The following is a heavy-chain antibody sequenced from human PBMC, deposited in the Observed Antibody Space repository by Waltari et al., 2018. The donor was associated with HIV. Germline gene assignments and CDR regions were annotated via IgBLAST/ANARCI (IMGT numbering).Heavy chain of an antibody. CDR2: ISSDGNEK. D-gene: IGHD2-8*01. J-gene: IGHJ6*02. CDR1: GFSFSTYG. V-gene: IGHV3-30*18. CDR3: AKRILIGPNYFGMDV. Sequence: QIQLVESGGGVVQPGGSLRLSCAASGFSFSTYGMHWVRQAPGKGLEWLAVISSDGNEKNHADFLKGRFTISRDNSNNTLHLQVNSLRVEDTAVYYCAKRILIGPNYFGMDVWGQGTTVTVSS.